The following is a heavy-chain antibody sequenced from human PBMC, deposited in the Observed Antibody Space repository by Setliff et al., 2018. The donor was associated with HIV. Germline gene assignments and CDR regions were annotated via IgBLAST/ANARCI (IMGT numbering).Heavy chain of an antibody. J-gene: IGHJ4*02. V-gene: IGHV3-11*04. Sequence: GGSLRLSCAASGFTFSDYYMSWIRQAPGKGLEWVSYISSTATIIYYADSVKGRFTISRDNAKNSLYLQMHSLRAEDTAVYYCARASAQGYSDYESPFDYWGQGTLVTVSS. CDR2: ISSTATII. CDR1: GFTFSDYY. D-gene: IGHD5-12*01. CDR3: ARASAQGYSDYESPFDY.